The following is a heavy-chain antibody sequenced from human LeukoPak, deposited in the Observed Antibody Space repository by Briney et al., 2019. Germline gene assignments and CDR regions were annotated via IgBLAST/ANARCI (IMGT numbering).Heavy chain of an antibody. D-gene: IGHD1-26*01. CDR1: GFTYTDYW. CDR3: VVEAANY. Sequence: GGSLRLSCAASGFTYTDYWMTWIRQSPEKGLEWAAHISNDGSVTYYGESVKGRFTISRDNAKNSVYLQMNNLRVEDTAVYYSVVEAANYWGQGTVVTVSS. CDR2: ISNDGSVT. J-gene: IGHJ4*02. V-gene: IGHV3-7*01.